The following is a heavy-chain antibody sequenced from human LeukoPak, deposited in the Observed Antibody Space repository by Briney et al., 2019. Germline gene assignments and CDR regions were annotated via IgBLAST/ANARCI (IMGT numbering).Heavy chain of an antibody. V-gene: IGHV7-4-1*01. CDR3: ARGDDLVAVADVGYYYYYRDV. CDR2: INTNTGNP. CDR1: GYTFTKYT. Sequence: GASVRVSCKASGYTFTKYTMNRVRLAPGQGLEWRGWINTNTGNPTYAQGFTGRFVFSLDTSVSTAYLQIASLKAEDTAVYYCARGDDLVAVADVGYYYYYRDVWGKGTTVTVSS. J-gene: IGHJ6*03. D-gene: IGHD6-19*01.